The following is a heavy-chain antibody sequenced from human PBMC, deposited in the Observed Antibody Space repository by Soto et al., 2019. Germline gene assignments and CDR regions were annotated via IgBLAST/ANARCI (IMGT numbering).Heavy chain of an antibody. J-gene: IGHJ4*02. CDR1: GGSISSGDYY. CDR3: ARGEDFWSGYYSDY. CDR2: IYYSGST. V-gene: IGHV4-30-4*01. D-gene: IGHD3-3*01. Sequence: LSLTCTVSGGSISSGDYYWSWIRQPPGKGLEWIGYIYYSGSTYYNPSLKSRVTISVDTSKNQFSLKLSSVTAADTAVYYCARGEDFWSGYYSDYWGQGTLVTVSS.